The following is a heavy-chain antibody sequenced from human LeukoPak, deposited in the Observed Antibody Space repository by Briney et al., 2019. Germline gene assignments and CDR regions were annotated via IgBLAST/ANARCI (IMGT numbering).Heavy chain of an antibody. J-gene: IGHJ4*02. V-gene: IGHV3-30-3*01. CDR1: GFTFSSYA. Sequence: PGGSLRLSCAASGFTFSSYAMHWVRQAPGKGLGWVAVISYDGSNKYYADSVKGRFTISRDNSKNTLYLQMNSLRAEDTAVYYCARGSSKGYYFDYWGQGTLVTVSS. CDR2: ISYDGSNK. D-gene: IGHD4-11*01. CDR3: ARGSSKGYYFDY.